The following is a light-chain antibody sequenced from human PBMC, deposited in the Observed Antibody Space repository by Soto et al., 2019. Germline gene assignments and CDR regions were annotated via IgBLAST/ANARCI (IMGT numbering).Light chain of an antibody. CDR2: GAS. CDR3: QQSYSTPVT. J-gene: IGKJ4*01. V-gene: IGKV3-20*01. CDR1: QIVRSTY. Sequence: ENVLTQSPGTLSLSPGEGATLSCRASQIVRSTYLAWFQQKPGQAPRLLIYGASTRATGIPDRFSGSGSGTDFTLTISSLQPEDFATYYCQQSYSTPVTFGGGTKVDIK.